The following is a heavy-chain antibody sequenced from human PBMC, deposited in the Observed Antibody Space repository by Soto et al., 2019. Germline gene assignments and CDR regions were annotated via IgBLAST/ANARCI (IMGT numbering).Heavy chain of an antibody. V-gene: IGHV4-38-2*01. Sequence: SETLSLTCDVSGYSISSGYYWGWIRQPPGKGLEWIGSVYHSGITYYNPSLRSRVTISADTSKNQFSLRLRTVTAADTAVYYCAGVLGLAVAEAVIKYYGMDVWGQGTTVTVSS. CDR2: VYHSGIT. J-gene: IGHJ6*02. D-gene: IGHD6-13*01. CDR3: AGVLGLAVAEAVIKYYGMDV. CDR1: GYSISSGYY.